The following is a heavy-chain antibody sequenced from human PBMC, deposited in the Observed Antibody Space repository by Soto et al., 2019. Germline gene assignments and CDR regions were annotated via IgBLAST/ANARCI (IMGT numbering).Heavy chain of an antibody. D-gene: IGHD2-2*02. J-gene: IGHJ4*02. CDR3: ARESGFIVVVPAAIGGFDY. CDR1: GITFSSYA. CDR2: ISYDGSNK. Sequence: LRLSCEASGITFSSYAMHWVRQAPGKGLEWVAVISYDGSNKYYADSVKVRFTVSRDNAKNTLYLQMNSLRAEDTAVYYCARESGFIVVVPAAIGGFDYWGQGTLVTVSS. V-gene: IGHV3-30-3*01.